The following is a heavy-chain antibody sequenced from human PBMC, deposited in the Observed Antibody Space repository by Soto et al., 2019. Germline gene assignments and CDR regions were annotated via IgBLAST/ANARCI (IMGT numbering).Heavy chain of an antibody. V-gene: IGHV1-3*01. J-gene: IGHJ5*02. D-gene: IGHD6-13*01. CDR1: RYTFTDYY. CDR2: INAANGDT. Sequence: ASVKFCCKASRYTFTDYYMHWVRQAPGQRLEWMGWINAANGDTKYSPKFQGRVTITRDTSASTAYMELSSLRSEDTAVYYCVRRHVSATGIDWFDPWGQGTLVTVSS. CDR3: VRRHVSATGIDWFDP.